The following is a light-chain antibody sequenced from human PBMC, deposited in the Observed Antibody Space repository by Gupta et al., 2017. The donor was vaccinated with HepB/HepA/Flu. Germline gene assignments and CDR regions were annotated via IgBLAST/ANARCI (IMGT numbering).Light chain of an antibody. J-gene: IGLJ2*01. CDR1: SSDVGGYNY. CDR2: EVS. Sequence: QSALTQPPSASGSPGQSVTISCTGTSSDVGGYNYVSWYQQHPGKAPKLMIYEVSKRPSGVPYCFSGSKSGNTASLTVSGLQAEDEADYYCSSYAGSNVVFGGGTKLTVL. V-gene: IGLV2-8*01. CDR3: SSYAGSNVV.